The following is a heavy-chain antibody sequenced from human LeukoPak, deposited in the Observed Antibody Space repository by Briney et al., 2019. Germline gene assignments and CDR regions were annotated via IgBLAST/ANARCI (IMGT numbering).Heavy chain of an antibody. J-gene: IGHJ4*02. CDR1: GYTFTGYY. CDR3: ALEGYYDSSGYLFDY. D-gene: IGHD3-22*01. CDR2: INPNSGGT. Sequence: GASVKVSCKASGYTFTGYYMHWVRQAPGQGLEWMGWINPNSGGTNYAQKFQGRVTMTRDTSISTAYMELSRLRSDYTAVYYCALEGYYDSSGYLFDYWGQGTLVTVSS. V-gene: IGHV1-2*02.